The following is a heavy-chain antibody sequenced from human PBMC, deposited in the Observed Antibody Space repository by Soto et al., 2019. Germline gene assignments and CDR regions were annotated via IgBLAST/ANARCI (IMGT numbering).Heavy chain of an antibody. CDR2: VSASGGGT. CDR1: GFTFSSYA. J-gene: IGHJ6*02. D-gene: IGHD2-2*01. CDR3: AKSSSRAHYYAMDV. V-gene: IGHV3-23*01. Sequence: VQLLESGGGLVQPGGSLRLSCAASGFTFSSYAMNWVRQAPGKGLEWVAGVSASGGGTSYADSVKGRFTISRDNSKDTLYLQMNSLRAEDTAVYYCAKSSSRAHYYAMDVWGQGTTVTVFS.